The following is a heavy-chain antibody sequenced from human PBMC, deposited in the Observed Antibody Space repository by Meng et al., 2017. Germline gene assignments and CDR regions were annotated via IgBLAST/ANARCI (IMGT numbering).Heavy chain of an antibody. CDR3: ARLRWLVLAFDI. CDR2: IYTSGST. D-gene: IGHD6-19*01. Sequence: GSLRLSCAASGFTFSSYWMSWVRQAPGKGLEWIGRIYTSGSTNYNPSLKSRVTMSVDTSKNQFSLKLSSVTAADTAVYYCARLRWLVLAFDIWGQGTMVTVSS. J-gene: IGHJ3*02. CDR1: GFTFSSYW. V-gene: IGHV4-59*10.